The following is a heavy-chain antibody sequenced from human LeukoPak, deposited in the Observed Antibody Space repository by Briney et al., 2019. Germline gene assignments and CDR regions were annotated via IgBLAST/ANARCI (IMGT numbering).Heavy chain of an antibody. V-gene: IGHV3-7*01. CDR1: GFTFSSYW. Sequence: GGSLRLSCAASGFTFSSYWMSWVRQGPGKGLEWVANIKQDGSEKYYVDSVKGRFTISRDNAKNSLYLQMNSLRAEDTAVYYXARQRGGVYYDSSGYSVDYWGQGTLVTVSS. CDR2: IKQDGSEK. D-gene: IGHD3-22*01. J-gene: IGHJ4*02. CDR3: ARQRGGVYYDSSGYSVDY.